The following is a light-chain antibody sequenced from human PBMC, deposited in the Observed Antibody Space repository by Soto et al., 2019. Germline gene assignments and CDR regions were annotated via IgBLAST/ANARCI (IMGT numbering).Light chain of an antibody. Sequence: QSALTQPPSASGSPGQSVTISCTGTSSDVGGYKYVSWYQQHPGKAPKLMIYEVSKRPSGVPDRFSGSKSDNTASLTVSGLQAEDEADYYCSSYAGSNTFVFGTGTKVTVL. V-gene: IGLV2-8*01. CDR1: SSDVGGYKY. CDR3: SSYAGSNTFV. J-gene: IGLJ1*01. CDR2: EVS.